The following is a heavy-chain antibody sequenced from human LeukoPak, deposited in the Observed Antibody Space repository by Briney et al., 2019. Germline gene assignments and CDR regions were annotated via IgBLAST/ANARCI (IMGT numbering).Heavy chain of an antibody. CDR1: GFTFSSYS. V-gene: IGHV3-21*01. D-gene: IGHD3-22*01. CDR2: ISSSSSYI. J-gene: IGHJ4*02. Sequence: GGSLRLSCAASGFTFSSYSMNWVRQAPGKGLEWVSSISSSSSYIYYADSVKGRFTISKDNAKISLYLQMNSLRAEDTAVYYCARGVNYYDSSGCYWGQGTLVTVSS. CDR3: ARGVNYYDSSGCY.